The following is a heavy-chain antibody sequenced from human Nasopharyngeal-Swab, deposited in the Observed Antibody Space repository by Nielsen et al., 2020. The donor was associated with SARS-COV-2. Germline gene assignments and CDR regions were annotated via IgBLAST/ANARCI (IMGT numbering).Heavy chain of an antibody. Sequence: GGSLRLSCAASGFTFDDYAMHWVRQAPGKGLEWVSGISRNSGSTGYADSVKGRFTISRDNAKNSLYLQMNSLRAEDTALYYCAKARIAAAGIRDYFDYWGQGTLVTVSS. CDR3: AKARIAAAGIRDYFDY. D-gene: IGHD6-13*01. CDR1: GFTFDDYA. CDR2: ISRNSGST. V-gene: IGHV3-9*01. J-gene: IGHJ4*02.